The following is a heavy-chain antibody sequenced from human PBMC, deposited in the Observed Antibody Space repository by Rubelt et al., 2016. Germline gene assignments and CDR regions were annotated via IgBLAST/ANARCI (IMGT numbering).Heavy chain of an antibody. Sequence: QVQLKQWGAGLLKPSDTLSLTCAVYGGSFSGYHWSWIRQSPGKGLEWIGEVNHSGNTNYSPSLKARGTISADPSKNQFSLKLSSVTAADSAVYYCASSWYMVWWGQGTRVTVSS. J-gene: IGHJ4*02. V-gene: IGHV4-34*01. CDR3: ASSWYMVW. CDR1: GGSFSGYH. CDR2: VNHSGNT. D-gene: IGHD6-13*01.